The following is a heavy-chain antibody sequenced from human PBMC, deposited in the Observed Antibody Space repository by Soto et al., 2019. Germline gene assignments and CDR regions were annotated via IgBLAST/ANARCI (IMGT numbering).Heavy chain of an antibody. CDR2: ISYDGGNP. CDR3: AKEGTSGLYYFDY. J-gene: IGHJ4*02. Sequence: GGSLRLSCAASGFTFSSYGMHWVRQAPGKGLEWVAVISYDGGNPYYADSVKGRFTISRDNSKNTLYLQMNSLRAEDSAKYYCAKEGTSGLYYFDYWGQGTLVTVSS. CDR1: GFTFSSYG. D-gene: IGHD6-19*01. V-gene: IGHV3-30*18.